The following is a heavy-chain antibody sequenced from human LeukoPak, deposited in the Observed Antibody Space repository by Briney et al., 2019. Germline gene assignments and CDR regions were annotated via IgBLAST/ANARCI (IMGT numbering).Heavy chain of an antibody. Sequence: SETLSLTCVVYGGSFSGYCWNWIRQPPGKGLEWIGEINHSGSTKYNPSLKSRVTISLDTSENQFSLKLSSVTAADTAVYYCAGGPVTTLEIFYYWAQGNLVTVSS. D-gene: IGHD4-17*01. J-gene: IGHJ4*02. CDR2: INHSGST. V-gene: IGHV4-34*01. CDR1: GGSFSGYC. CDR3: AGGPVTTLEIFYY.